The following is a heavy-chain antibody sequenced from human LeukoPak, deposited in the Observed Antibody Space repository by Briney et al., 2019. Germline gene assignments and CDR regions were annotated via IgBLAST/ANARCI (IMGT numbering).Heavy chain of an antibody. V-gene: IGHV3-30*03. CDR1: GFNFNIYN. CDR2: ISHNGIKE. Sequence: GGSLRLSCAASGFNFNIYNMHWVRQAPGKGLEWVAVISHNGIKEDYSESVKGRFTISRDNSKSTLYLQLNSLSAEDAAVYYCARLYRVVPAAYDAFDIWGQGTMVTVSS. CDR3: ARLYRVVPAAYDAFDI. D-gene: IGHD2-2*01. J-gene: IGHJ3*02.